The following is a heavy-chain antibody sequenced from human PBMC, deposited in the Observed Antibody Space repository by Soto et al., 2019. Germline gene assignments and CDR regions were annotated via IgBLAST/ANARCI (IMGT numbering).Heavy chain of an antibody. V-gene: IGHV4-34*01. D-gene: IGHD3-22*01. J-gene: IGHJ4*02. Sequence: KASETLSLTCAVYGGSFSGYYWSWIRQPPGKGLEWIGEINHSGSTNYNPSLKSRVTISVDTSKNQFSLKLSSVTAADTAVYYCARGRYYYNSSGYYFRLDGGYFDYWGQGTLVTVSS. CDR1: GGSFSGYY. CDR3: ARGRYYYNSSGYYFRLDGGYFDY. CDR2: INHSGST.